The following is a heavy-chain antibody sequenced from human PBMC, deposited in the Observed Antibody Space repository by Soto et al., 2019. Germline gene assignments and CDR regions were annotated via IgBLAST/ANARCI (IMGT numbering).Heavy chain of an antibody. D-gene: IGHD6-6*01. Sequence: VQLVQSGAEVKRTEASVKVSCRASGYNFTHYGISWVRQAPGPGLEWMGWISGYTGDTNYAQKFQGRFSVTTDTSTKTGYMELRSLRPDDTAMYYCARVVEFSSSPAEEYFDFWGQGTLVTVSA. J-gene: IGHJ4*02. CDR3: ARVVEFSSSPAEEYFDF. CDR2: ISGYTGDT. CDR1: GYNFTHYG. V-gene: IGHV1-18*01.